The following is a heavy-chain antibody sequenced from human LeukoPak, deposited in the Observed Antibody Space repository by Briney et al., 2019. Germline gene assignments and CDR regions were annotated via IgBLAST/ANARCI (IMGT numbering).Heavy chain of an antibody. V-gene: IGHV1-18*01. CDR2: ISAYSGHT. J-gene: IGHJ4*02. D-gene: IGHD5-18*01. CDR1: GYTFTSNG. Sequence: ASMKVSCKASGYTFTSNGISWVRQAPGQGLEWMGWISAYSGHTNYARHLQGRGTMTTDTAARTAYMELRSLRSDDTAMYYCARVAGGYSYGYEDYWGQGTLVTVSS. CDR3: ARVAGGYSYGYEDY.